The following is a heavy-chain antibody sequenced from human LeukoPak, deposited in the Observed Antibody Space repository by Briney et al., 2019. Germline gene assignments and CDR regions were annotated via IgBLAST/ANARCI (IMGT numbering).Heavy chain of an antibody. V-gene: IGHV3-43D*03. CDR2: ITWDGGST. D-gene: IGHD1-20*01. J-gene: IGHJ6*04. CDR3: AKRSGITGSLDV. CDR1: GFTFDDYA. Sequence: GSLSLSFAASGFTFDDYAMHWVRQAPGKGLEWVSLITWDGGSTYYADSVKGRFTISRDNSKNSLYLQMNSLRAEDTALYYCAKRSGITGSLDVWGKGTTVTVSS.